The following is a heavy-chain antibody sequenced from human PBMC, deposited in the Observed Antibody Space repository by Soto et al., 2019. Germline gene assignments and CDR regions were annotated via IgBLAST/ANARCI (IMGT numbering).Heavy chain of an antibody. CDR1: GGTFSSYT. Sequence: QVQLVQSGAEVKKPGSSVKVSCKASGGTFSSYTISWVRQAPGQGLEWMGRIIPILGIANYAQKFQGRVTITADKSTSTAYMELSSLRSEDTAVYYCASEVDSSGYYPRFDYWGQGTLVTVSS. D-gene: IGHD3-22*01. V-gene: IGHV1-69*02. J-gene: IGHJ4*02. CDR3: ASEVDSSGYYPRFDY. CDR2: IIPILGIA.